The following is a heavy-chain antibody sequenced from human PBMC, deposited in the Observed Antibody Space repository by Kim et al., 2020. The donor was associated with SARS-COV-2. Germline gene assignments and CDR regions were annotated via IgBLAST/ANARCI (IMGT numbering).Heavy chain of an antibody. CDR2: INPSGGST. D-gene: IGHD3-22*01. J-gene: IGHJ3*02. CDR1: GYTFTSYY. CDR3: ARAQSHYYDSSGYLGDAFDI. Sequence: ASVKVSCKASGYTFTSYYMHWVRQAPGQGLEWMGIINPSGGSTSYAQKFQGRVTMTRDTSTSTVYMGLSSLRSEDTAVYYCARAQSHYYDSSGYLGDAFDIWGQGTMVTVSS. V-gene: IGHV1-46*01.